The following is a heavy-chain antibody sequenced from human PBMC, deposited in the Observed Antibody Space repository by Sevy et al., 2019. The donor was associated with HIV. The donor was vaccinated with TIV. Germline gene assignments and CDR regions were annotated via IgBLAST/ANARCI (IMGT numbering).Heavy chain of an antibody. V-gene: IGHV3-53*01. CDR1: GFPVSSSY. CDR2: FYTGSKT. Sequence: GGSLRLSCAVSGFPVSSSYMNWVRQAPGKGLEWVSVFYTGSKTDYADSVKGRFTMSRDNSKNTLYLQMNGLRADDTAVYYCARDKNAYYYGLDVWGQGTTVTVLL. J-gene: IGHJ6*02. CDR3: ARDKNAYYYGLDV.